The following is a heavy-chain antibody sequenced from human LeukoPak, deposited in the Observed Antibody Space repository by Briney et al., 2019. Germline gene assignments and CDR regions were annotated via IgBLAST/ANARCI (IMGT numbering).Heavy chain of an antibody. CDR2: IGDGSSTI. J-gene: IGHJ4*02. CDR3: ARDRRDGHNRFDY. V-gene: IGHV3-11*04. D-gene: IGHD5-24*01. CDR1: GFTFSDYY. Sequence: PGGSLRLSCAASGFTFSDYYMSWIRQAPGKGLECISYIGDGSSTIYYADSVKGRFTISRDNAQNSLYLQMNSLRAEDMAIYYCARDRRDGHNRFDYWGQGTLVTVSS.